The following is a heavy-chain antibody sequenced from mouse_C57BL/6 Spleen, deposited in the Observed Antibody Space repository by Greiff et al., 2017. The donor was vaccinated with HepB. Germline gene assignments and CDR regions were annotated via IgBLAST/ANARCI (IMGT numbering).Heavy chain of an antibody. J-gene: IGHJ1*03. Sequence: QVQLKQPGTELVKPGASVKLSCKASGYTFTSYWMHWVKQRPGQGLEWIGNINPSNGGTNYNEKFKSKATLTVDKSSSTAYMQLSSLTSEDSAVYYCARSGLRYPYWYFDVWGTGTTVTVSS. CDR2: INPSNGGT. V-gene: IGHV1-53*01. D-gene: IGHD1-1*01. CDR1: GYTFTSYW. CDR3: ARSGLRYPYWYFDV.